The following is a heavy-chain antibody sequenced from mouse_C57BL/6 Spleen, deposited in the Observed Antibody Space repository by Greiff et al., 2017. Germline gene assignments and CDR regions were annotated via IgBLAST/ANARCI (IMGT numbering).Heavy chain of an antibody. CDR1: GFNIHDYY. V-gene: IGHV14-1*01. Sequence: VHLQQSGAELVRPGASVKLSCTASGFNIHDYYMHWVKPRPEQGLDWIGSCDPEDGDTEYAPKFQGKAPLTADTSSNTAYLQLSSLTSEDTAVYYCTTQSGYSNYGRGQGATLTVSS. J-gene: IGHJ2*01. CDR3: TTQSGYSNYG. CDR2: CDPEDGDT. D-gene: IGHD2-5*01.